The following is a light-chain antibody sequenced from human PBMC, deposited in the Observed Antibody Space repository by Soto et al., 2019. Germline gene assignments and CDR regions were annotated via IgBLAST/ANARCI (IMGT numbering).Light chain of an antibody. CDR1: QSVSSY. Sequence: EIVLTQSPATLSLSPGERATLSCSASQSVSSYLAWYQKKPGQAPRLXXYDASNRATGIPARFSGSGSGTDFTLTISSLETEDFAVYDCQQRSNWPPDTFGQGTRLEI. V-gene: IGKV3-11*01. CDR3: QQRSNWPPDT. J-gene: IGKJ5*01. CDR2: DAS.